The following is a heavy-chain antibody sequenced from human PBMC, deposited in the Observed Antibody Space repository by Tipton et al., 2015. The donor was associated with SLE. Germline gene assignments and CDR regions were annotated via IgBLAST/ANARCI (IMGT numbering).Heavy chain of an antibody. V-gene: IGHV4-59*11. CDR1: GGSISSHY. CDR2: IYYSGST. D-gene: IGHD6-19*01. J-gene: IGHJ4*02. CDR3: ARGLAVAGTYFDY. Sequence: LRLSCTVSGGSISSHYWGWIRQPPGKGLEWIGYIYYSGSTNYNPSLKSRVTISVDTSKNQFSLKLSSVTAADTAVYYCARGLAVAGTYFDYWGQGTLVTVSS.